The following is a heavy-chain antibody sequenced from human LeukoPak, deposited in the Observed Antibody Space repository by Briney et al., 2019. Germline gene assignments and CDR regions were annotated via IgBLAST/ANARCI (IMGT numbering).Heavy chain of an antibody. D-gene: IGHD3-3*01. J-gene: IGHJ5*02. CDR1: GGSFSGYY. Sequence: HSETLSLTCAVYGGSFSGYYWSWIRQPPGNGLDWIGEINHSGSTNYNPSLKSRVTISVDTSKNQFSLKLSSVTAADTAVYYCARGTTISKANWFDPWGQGTLVTVSS. CDR3: ARGTTISKANWFDP. CDR2: INHSGST. V-gene: IGHV4-34*01.